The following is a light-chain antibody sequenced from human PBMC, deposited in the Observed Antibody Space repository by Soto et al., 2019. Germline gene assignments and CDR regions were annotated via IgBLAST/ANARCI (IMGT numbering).Light chain of an antibody. V-gene: IGKV1-5*01. CDR1: RSISDW. Sequence: DIRMTQSPASLSPFIPDTDTITNRASRSISDWLAWYQQKPGKAPELLIFDASNLKSGVSSRFSGSGSGTEFTLTISSLQPEDFATYYCQHYNSYSEAFGQGTKVDIK. CDR3: QHYNSYSEA. CDR2: DAS. J-gene: IGKJ1*01.